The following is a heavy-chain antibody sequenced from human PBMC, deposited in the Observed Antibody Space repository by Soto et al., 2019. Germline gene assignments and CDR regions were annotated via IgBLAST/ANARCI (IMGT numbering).Heavy chain of an antibody. CDR3: ARDFLTGDPREAFDY. J-gene: IGHJ4*02. D-gene: IGHD3-9*01. CDR1: GFTFGGYS. V-gene: IGHV3-21*01. Sequence: EVQLVESGGGLIQPGGSLKLSCAASGFTFGGYSLSWFRRAPGKGLEWVSSIDPSSNDRHYADSVEGRFTISRDNARSSLYLQMISLTVEDTAVYYCARDFLTGDPREAFDYWGQGTTVTVSS. CDR2: IDPSSNDR.